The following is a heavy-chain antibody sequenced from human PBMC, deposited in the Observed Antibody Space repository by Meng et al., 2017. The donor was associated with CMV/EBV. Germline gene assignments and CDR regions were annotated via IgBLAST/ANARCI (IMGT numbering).Heavy chain of an antibody. CDR3: ARGRGFWSGKPTPSFNY. J-gene: IGHJ4*02. Sequence: GSLRLSCAVYGGSFSGYYWSWIRQPPGKGLEWIGEINHSGSTNYNPSLKSRVTISVDTSKNQFSLKLSSVTAADTAVYYCARGRGFWSGKPTPSFNYWGQGTLVTVSS. D-gene: IGHD3-3*01. CDR2: INHSGST. CDR1: GGSFSGYY. V-gene: IGHV4-34*01.